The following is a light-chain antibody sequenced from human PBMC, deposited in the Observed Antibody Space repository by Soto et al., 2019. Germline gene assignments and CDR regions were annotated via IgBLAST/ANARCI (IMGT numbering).Light chain of an antibody. Sequence: QSVLTQPPSLSGAPGQRVTISCTGSRSNIGAGYDVHWYQHLPGTAPKVLIFDNSNRPSGVPDRFSGSKSGTSASLAITGLQAQDDAVYYCLSYDLSLRGPAFGGGPKVTVL. V-gene: IGLV1-40*01. CDR1: RSNIGAGYD. CDR3: LSYDLSLRGPA. J-gene: IGLJ2*01. CDR2: DNS.